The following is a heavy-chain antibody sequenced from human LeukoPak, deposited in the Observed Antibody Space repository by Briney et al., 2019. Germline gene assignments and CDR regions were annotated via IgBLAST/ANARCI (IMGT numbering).Heavy chain of an antibody. Sequence: SETLSLTCAVYGGSFSGYYWSGIRRPPGKGREWIGEINHRESTNYNPSLKSRVTISVDTSKNQFSLKLSSVTAADTAVYYCARGKLPAYCGGDCYSGAGNWFDPWGQGTLVTVSS. CDR3: ARGKLPAYCGGDCYSGAGNWFDP. CDR1: GGSFSGYY. D-gene: IGHD2-21*02. J-gene: IGHJ5*02. CDR2: INHREST. V-gene: IGHV4-34*01.